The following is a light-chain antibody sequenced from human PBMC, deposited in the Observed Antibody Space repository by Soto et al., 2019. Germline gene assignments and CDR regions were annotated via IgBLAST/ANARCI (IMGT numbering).Light chain of an antibody. Sequence: IVLTQSPDTLSLSPGERATLSCRASQSVSSSQLVWYQQKPGQAPRLLIYAASSRATGIPDRFSGSGSGXXXXLXVSXLXTXDFAVYYCQHYANSVWTFGQGTKVEIK. CDR2: AAS. J-gene: IGKJ1*01. CDR1: QSVSSSQ. V-gene: IGKV3-20*01. CDR3: QHYANSVWT.